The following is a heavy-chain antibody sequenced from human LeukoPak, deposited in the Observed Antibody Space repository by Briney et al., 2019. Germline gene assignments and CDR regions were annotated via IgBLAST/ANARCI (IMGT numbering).Heavy chain of an antibody. J-gene: IGHJ5*02. CDR2: INSIGSYM. CDR3: ARDDVAWNDVHWFDP. CDR1: GFTFSYYT. D-gene: IGHD1-1*01. V-gene: IGHV3-21*01. Sequence: GGSLRLSCAASGFTFSYYTMTWVRQAPGKGLEWVSSINSIGSYMYYADPVKGRFTISRDNAKDSLYLQMSSLRAEDTAVYYCARDDVAWNDVHWFDPWGQGTLVTVSS.